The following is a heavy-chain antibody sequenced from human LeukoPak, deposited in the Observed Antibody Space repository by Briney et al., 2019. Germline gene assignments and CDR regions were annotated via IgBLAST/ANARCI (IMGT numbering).Heavy chain of an antibody. CDR3: ARDRAYYYDSSGYHGAFDI. CDR1: GGSISSSNYY. V-gene: IGHV4-39*07. Sequence: KPSETLSLTCTVSGGSISSSNYYWGWIRQPPGKGLEWIGNIDYNEITYYNPSLKSQVTISVDTSKTQLSLKLNSVTAADTAVYYCARDRAYYYDSSGYHGAFDIWGQGTLVTVSS. CDR2: IDYNEIT. J-gene: IGHJ3*02. D-gene: IGHD3-22*01.